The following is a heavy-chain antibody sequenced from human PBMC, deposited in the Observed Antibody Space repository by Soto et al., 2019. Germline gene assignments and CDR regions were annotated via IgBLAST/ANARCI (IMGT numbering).Heavy chain of an antibody. Sequence: ASVKVSCKASGYTFTGYYMHWVRQAPGQGLEWMGWINPNSGGTNYAQRFQGWVTMTRDTSISTAYMELSRLRSDDTAVYYCARGVTTTPSPSFDYWGQGTLVTVSS. CDR1: GYTFTGYY. J-gene: IGHJ4*02. CDR3: ARGVTTTPSPSFDY. V-gene: IGHV1-2*04. D-gene: IGHD2-15*01. CDR2: INPNSGGT.